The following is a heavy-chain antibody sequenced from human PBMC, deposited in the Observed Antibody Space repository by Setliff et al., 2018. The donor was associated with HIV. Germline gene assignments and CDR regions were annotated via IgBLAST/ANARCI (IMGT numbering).Heavy chain of an antibody. D-gene: IGHD6-19*01. V-gene: IGHV3-66*01. CDR1: GFTINNHH. CDR2: LYNDGST. J-gene: IGHJ4*02. CDR3: ARDPRGAVAGFDY. Sequence: QPGGSLRLSCAVSGFTINNHHMAWVRQAPGQGLEWVSALYNDGSTYYPDSVKGRFTTSRDNSKNTLSLQMNRLRADDTAVYFCARDPRGAVAGFDYWGQGTLVTVSS.